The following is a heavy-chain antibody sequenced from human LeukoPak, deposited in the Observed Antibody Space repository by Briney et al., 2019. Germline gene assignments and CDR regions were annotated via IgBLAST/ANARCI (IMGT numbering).Heavy chain of an antibody. CDR2: ISYDGSNK. V-gene: IGHV3-30*18. CDR3: AKGTKPLRFLEWLYYFDY. D-gene: IGHD3-3*01. J-gene: IGHJ4*02. Sequence: GRSLRLSCAASGFTFSSYGMHWVRQAPGKGLEWVAVISYDGSNKYYADSVKGRFTISRDNSEDSLYLQMNSLRAEDTALYYCAKGTKPLRFLEWLYYFDYWGQGTLVTVSS. CDR1: GFTFSSYG.